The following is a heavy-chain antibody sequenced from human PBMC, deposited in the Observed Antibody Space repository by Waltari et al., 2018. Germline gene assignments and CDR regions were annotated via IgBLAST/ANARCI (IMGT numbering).Heavy chain of an antibody. D-gene: IGHD1-7*01. CDR1: GYTFTGSY. J-gene: IGHJ4*02. Sequence: HVQVVQSGAAVKRPGASLKVSCKASGYTFTGSYMHWVRQAPGQGLEWMGWINPNSGGTNYAQKFQGRVTMTRDTSISTAYMELSRLRSDDTAVYYCARGITGTTGDYFDYWGQGTLVTVSS. CDR2: INPNSGGT. CDR3: ARGITGTTGDYFDY. V-gene: IGHV1-2*02.